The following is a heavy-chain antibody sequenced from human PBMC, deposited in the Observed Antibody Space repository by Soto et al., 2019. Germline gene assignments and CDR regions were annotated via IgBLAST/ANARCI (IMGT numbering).Heavy chain of an antibody. V-gene: IGHV3-11*06. D-gene: IGHD6-6*01. J-gene: IGHJ4*02. Sequence: LRLSCAASGFTFSDYYMSWIRQAPGRGLEWVSYISSAGSYTNYADSMKGRFTISRDNAKNSLYLQLNSLRAEDTAVYYCAREVYSYFDYWGQGILDTVSS. CDR2: ISSAGSYT. CDR1: GFTFSDYY. CDR3: AREVYSYFDY.